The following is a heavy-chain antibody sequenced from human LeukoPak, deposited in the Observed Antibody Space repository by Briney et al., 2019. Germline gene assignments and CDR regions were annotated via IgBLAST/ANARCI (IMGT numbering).Heavy chain of an antibody. CDR3: ARDIPSPYYYDSSGDAFDI. D-gene: IGHD3-22*01. V-gene: IGHV3-21*01. CDR1: EFTFVRYA. CDR2: ISSSSSYI. Sequence: GGSLRLSCAASEFTFVRYAMNWVRQAPGKGLEWVSSISSSSSYIYYADSVKGRFTISRDNAKNSLYLQMNSLRAEDTAVYYCARDIPSPYYYDSSGDAFDIWGQGTMVTVSS. J-gene: IGHJ3*02.